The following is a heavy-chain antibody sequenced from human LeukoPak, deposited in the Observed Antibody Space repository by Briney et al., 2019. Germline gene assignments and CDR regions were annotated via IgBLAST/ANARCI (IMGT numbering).Heavy chain of an antibody. CDR2: INHSGST. Sequence: SETLSLTCAVYGGSFSGYYWSWIRQPPGKGLEWIGEINHSGSTNYNPSLKSRVTISVDTSKNQFSLKLSSVTAADTAVYYCASYGDYANFDYWGQGTLVTVSS. V-gene: IGHV4-34*01. CDR1: GGSFSGYY. CDR3: ASYGDYANFDY. D-gene: IGHD4-17*01. J-gene: IGHJ4*02.